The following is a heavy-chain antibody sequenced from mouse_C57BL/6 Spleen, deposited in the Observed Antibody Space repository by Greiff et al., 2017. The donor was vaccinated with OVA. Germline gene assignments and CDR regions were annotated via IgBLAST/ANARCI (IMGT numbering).Heavy chain of an antibody. CDR1: GYAFSSYW. D-gene: IGHD2-4*01. J-gene: IGHJ4*01. CDR3: ARIDYDDYAMDY. V-gene: IGHV1-80*01. CDR2: IYPGDGDT. Sequence: VQLQESGAELVKPGASVKISCKASGYAFSSYWMNWVKQRPGKGLEWIGQIYPGDGDTNYNGKFKGKATLTADKSSSTAYMQLSSLTSEDSAVYFCARIDYDDYAMDYWGQGTSVTVSS.